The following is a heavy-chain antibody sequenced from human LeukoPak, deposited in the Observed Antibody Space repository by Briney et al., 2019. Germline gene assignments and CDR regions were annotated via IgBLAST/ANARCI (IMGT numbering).Heavy chain of an antibody. D-gene: IGHD2-2*02. Sequence: SETLSLTCTVSGGSISSSSYYWSWIRQPPGKGLEWIGYIYYSGSTNYNPSLKSRVTISVDTSKNQFSLKLSSVTAADTAVYYCARDQYCSSTSCYTGNWFDPWGQGTLVTVSS. V-gene: IGHV4-61*01. CDR2: IYYSGST. CDR1: GGSISSSSYY. J-gene: IGHJ5*02. CDR3: ARDQYCSSTSCYTGNWFDP.